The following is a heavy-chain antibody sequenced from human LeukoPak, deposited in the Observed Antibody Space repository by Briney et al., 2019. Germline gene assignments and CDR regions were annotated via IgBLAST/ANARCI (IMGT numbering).Heavy chain of an antibody. CDR3: ARSSYQYDSSANY. Sequence: GRSLRLSCAASGFTFDDYGMSWVRQAPGKGLEWVANIKQDGSEKYYVDSVKGRFTISRDNAKNSLYLQMNSLRAEDTAVYYCARSSYQYDSSANYWGQGTLVTVSS. CDR1: GFTFDDYG. CDR2: IKQDGSEK. D-gene: IGHD3-22*01. J-gene: IGHJ4*02. V-gene: IGHV3-7*04.